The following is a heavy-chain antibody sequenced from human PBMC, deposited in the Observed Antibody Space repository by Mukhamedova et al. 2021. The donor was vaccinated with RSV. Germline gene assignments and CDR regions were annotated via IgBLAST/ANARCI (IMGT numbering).Heavy chain of an antibody. D-gene: IGHD5-24*01. V-gene: IGHV3-23*01. Sequence: VKGRFTISRDNSKNTLYLQMNGLRAEDTAVYYCARVPIIRTLYYFDFWGQGTLVTVSS. J-gene: IGHJ4*02. CDR3: ARVPIIRTLYYFDF.